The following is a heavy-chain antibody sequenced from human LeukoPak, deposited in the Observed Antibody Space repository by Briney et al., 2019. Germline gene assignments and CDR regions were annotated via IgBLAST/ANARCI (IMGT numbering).Heavy chain of an antibody. CDR3: AKDQWDY. V-gene: IGHV3-23*01. D-gene: IGHD6-19*01. CDR2: ISVGGGST. J-gene: IGHJ4*02. CDR1: GFTFSSFA. Sequence: PWGSLRRSCAAAGFTFSSFALSWVRQAPGNGREGVSIISVGGGSTSYADSVKVRFTIARDNCKNTLYLQMNSLRAEDTAVYYCAKDQWDYWGQGTLVTVSS.